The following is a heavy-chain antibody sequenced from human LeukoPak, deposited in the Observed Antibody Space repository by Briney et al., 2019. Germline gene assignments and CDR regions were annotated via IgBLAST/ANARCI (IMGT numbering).Heavy chain of an antibody. Sequence: GGSLILSCAASGFTFNSYALSWVRQAPGRGLEWVSGISVRGGSTYYADSVKGRFTISRDNSKNTLYLQMNSLRAEDTAVYYCAKDSSNIMGARLDYWGQGTLATVSS. D-gene: IGHD1-26*01. V-gene: IGHV3-23*01. CDR1: GFTFNSYA. J-gene: IGHJ4*02. CDR2: ISVRGGST. CDR3: AKDSSNIMGARLDY.